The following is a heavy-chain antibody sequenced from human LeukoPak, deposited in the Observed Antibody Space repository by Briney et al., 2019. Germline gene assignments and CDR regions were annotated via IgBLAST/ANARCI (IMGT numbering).Heavy chain of an antibody. CDR1: GYTFSSYG. V-gene: IGHV1-18*01. D-gene: IGHD3-10*01. J-gene: IGHJ5*02. CDR3: ARANMVRGVGSFFDRNWFDP. Sequence: ASVKVSCKASGYTFSSYGISWVRQAPGQGLEWMGWISAYNGNTDYAHKLQGRVTMTTDTSTSTAYMELRSLRSGDTAVYYCARANMVRGVGSFFDRNWFDPWGQGTLVTVSS. CDR2: ISAYNGNT.